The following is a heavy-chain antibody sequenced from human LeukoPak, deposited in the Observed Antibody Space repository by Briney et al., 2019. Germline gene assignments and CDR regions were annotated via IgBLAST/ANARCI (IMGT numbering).Heavy chain of an antibody. V-gene: IGHV3-23*01. CDR2: IDGPGGTT. D-gene: IGHD6-13*01. CDR1: GFTFSSYA. Sequence: GGSLRLSCAASGFTFSSYAMSWVRQAPGRGLEWVSAIDGPGGTTYYADSVKGRFTISRDNSKNTLYLQMNSLRAEDTAVYYCAKWSSSSWAPFDYWGQGTLVTVSS. J-gene: IGHJ4*02. CDR3: AKWSSSSWAPFDY.